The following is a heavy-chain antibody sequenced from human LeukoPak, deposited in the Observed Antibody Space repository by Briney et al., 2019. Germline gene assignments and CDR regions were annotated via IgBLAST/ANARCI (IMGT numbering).Heavy chain of an antibody. CDR1: GGSFSGYY. Sequence: PSETLSLTCAVYGGSFSGYYWNWIRQPPGKGLEWIGEINHSGSTNYNPSLKSRVTISVDTSKNQFSLKLSSVTAADTAVYYCARHRVGYWLRWGQGTLVTVSS. V-gene: IGHV4-34*01. CDR3: ARHRVGYWLR. J-gene: IGHJ4*02. CDR2: INHSGST. D-gene: IGHD2-15*01.